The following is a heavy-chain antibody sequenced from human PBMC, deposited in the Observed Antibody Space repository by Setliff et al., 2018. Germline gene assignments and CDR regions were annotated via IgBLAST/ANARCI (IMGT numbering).Heavy chain of an antibody. CDR3: ARIAYGSGSYYFDY. J-gene: IGHJ4*02. V-gene: IGHV4-59*08. CDR2: IYYGGTT. CDR1: GASIGSYY. D-gene: IGHD3-10*01. Sequence: PSETLSLTCTVSGASIGSYYWSWIRQPPGKGLEWIGYIYYGGTTNYNPSLKSRVSISIDTSKSQFSLNLSSVTAADTAVYYCARIAYGSGSYYFDYWGQGTLVTVSS.